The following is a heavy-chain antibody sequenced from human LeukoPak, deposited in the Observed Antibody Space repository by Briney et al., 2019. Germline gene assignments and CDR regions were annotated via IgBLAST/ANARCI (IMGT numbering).Heavy chain of an antibody. CDR3: ARGNWGPAFDY. J-gene: IGHJ4*02. D-gene: IGHD7-27*01. Sequence: PSETLSLTCTVSGGSLSSSSYYWGWLRQPPGKGLEWIGSIYYSGSTYYNPSLKSRVTISVDTSKNQFSLKLSSVTAADTAVYYCARGNWGPAFDYWGQGTLVTVSS. CDR1: GGSLSSSSYY. V-gene: IGHV4-39*07. CDR2: IYYSGST.